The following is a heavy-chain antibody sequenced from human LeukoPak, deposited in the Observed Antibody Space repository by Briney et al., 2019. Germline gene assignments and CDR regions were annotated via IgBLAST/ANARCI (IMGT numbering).Heavy chain of an antibody. Sequence: RQSLRLTCAASGFTFTNARMSWDCQAPGQGMDRDGRIKSKTDGGTTDYAAPVKGRFTISRDDSKNTLYLQMNSLKTEDTAVYYCTTLAAAVPYYYYYMDVWGKGTTVTVSS. J-gene: IGHJ6*03. CDR1: GFTFTNAR. V-gene: IGHV3-15*01. CDR2: IKSKTDGGTT. D-gene: IGHD6-13*01. CDR3: TTLAAAVPYYYYYMDV.